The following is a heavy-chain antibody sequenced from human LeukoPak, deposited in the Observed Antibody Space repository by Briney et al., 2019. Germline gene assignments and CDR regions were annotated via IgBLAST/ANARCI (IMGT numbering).Heavy chain of an antibody. D-gene: IGHD5-18*01. CDR3: ARDYSRGHSYGADY. CDR2: INPNSGGT. J-gene: IGHJ4*02. Sequence: GASVKVSCKASGYTFTGYYMHWVRQAPGQGLEWMGWINPNSGGTNYAQTFQGRVTMTRDTSISTAYMELSRLRSDDTAVYYCARDYSRGHSYGADYWGQGTLVTASS. V-gene: IGHV1-2*02. CDR1: GYTFTGYY.